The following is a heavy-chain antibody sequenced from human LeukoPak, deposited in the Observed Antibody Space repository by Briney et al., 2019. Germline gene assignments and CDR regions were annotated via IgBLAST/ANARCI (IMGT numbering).Heavy chain of an antibody. J-gene: IGHJ4*02. CDR2: IYYSGST. Sequence: PSETLSLTCTVSGGSISSSSYYWGWIRQPPGKGLEWIGSIYYSGSTYYNPSLKSRVTISVDTSKNQFSLKLSSVTAADTAVYYCARRPRRYYYDSTPWDYWGQGTLVTVSS. CDR1: GGSISSSSYY. D-gene: IGHD3-22*01. CDR3: ARRPRRYYYDSTPWDY. V-gene: IGHV4-39*01.